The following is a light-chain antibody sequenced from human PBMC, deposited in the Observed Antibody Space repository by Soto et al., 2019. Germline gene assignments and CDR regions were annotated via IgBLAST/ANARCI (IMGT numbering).Light chain of an antibody. V-gene: IGLV2-8*01. CDR2: EVS. CDR3: SSYAGSNNFV. CDR1: SSDIGAYIY. Sequence: ASGSPGQSVTISCTGTSSDIGAYIYVSWYQQHPGKAPKLMISEVSRRPSGVPERFSGSKSGNTASLTVSGLQADDEAHYYCSSYAGSNNFVFGTGTKVTVL. J-gene: IGLJ1*01.